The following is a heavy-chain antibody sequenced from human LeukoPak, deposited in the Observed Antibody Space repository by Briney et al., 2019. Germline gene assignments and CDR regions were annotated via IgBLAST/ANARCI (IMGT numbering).Heavy chain of an antibody. D-gene: IGHD6-13*01. Sequence: GGSLRLSCAASGFTVSSNYMSWVRQAPGKGLEWVSVIYSGGSTYYADSVKGRFTISRDNSKNTLYLQMNSLRAEDTAVYYCARRWYSSSPVEYWGQGTLVTVSS. V-gene: IGHV3-53*01. CDR2: IYSGGST. CDR3: ARRWYSSSPVEY. J-gene: IGHJ4*02. CDR1: GFTVSSNY.